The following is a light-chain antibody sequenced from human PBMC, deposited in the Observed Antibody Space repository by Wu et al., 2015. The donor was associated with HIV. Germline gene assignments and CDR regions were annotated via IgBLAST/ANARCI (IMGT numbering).Light chain of an antibody. CDR3: QQYGSSPCS. CDR2: GAS. Sequence: EIVLTQSPGTLSLSPGERATLSCRASQSVSSSYLAWYQQKPGQAPRLLIYGASSRATGIPDRFSGSGSGTDFTLTISRLKSEDFAVYYCQQYGSSPCSFGQGTKLEIK. J-gene: IGKJ2*04. CDR1: QSVSSSY. V-gene: IGKV3-20*01.